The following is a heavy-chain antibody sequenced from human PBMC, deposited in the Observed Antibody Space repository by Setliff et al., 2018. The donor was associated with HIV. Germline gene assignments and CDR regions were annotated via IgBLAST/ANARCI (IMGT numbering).Heavy chain of an antibody. D-gene: IGHD3-3*01. Sequence: SETPSLTCTVSGGSISSGGYYWSWIRQHPGKGLEWIGYIYYSGSTYYNPSLKSRVTISVDTSKNQFSLKLSSVTAADTAVYYCARTSEYDFGLTKYLDYWGQGTLVTVSS. V-gene: IGHV4-31*03. CDR1: GGSISSGGYY. CDR2: IYYSGST. J-gene: IGHJ4*02. CDR3: ARTSEYDFGLTKYLDY.